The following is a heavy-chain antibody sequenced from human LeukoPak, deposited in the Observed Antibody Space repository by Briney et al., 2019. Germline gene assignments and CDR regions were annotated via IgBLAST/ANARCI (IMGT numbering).Heavy chain of an antibody. CDR2: IYYSGNT. CDR1: GGSLNNNNYY. Sequence: SETLSLTCTVSGGSLNNNNYYWGWIRQPPGKGLEWIGSIYYSGNTYYNPSFKSRVTISIDTSENQFSLNLTSVSAADTAVYYCARAEGPIDAFDIWGQGTMVTVSS. V-gene: IGHV4-39*07. CDR3: ARAEGPIDAFDI. J-gene: IGHJ3*02.